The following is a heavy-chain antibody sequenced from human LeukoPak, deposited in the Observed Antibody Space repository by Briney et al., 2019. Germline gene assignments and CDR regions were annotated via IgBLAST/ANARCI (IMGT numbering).Heavy chain of an antibody. CDR2: INWNGGST. CDR3: ARGTETYYDSSAYYSY. D-gene: IGHD3-22*01. V-gene: IGHV3-20*04. Sequence: PGGSLRLSCAASGFTFDDYGMGWVRQGPGKGLEWVSGINWNGGSTGYADSVKGRFTISRDNAKNSLYLQMTSLRAEVTAFYYCARGTETYYDSSAYYSYWGQGTLVTVSS. CDR1: GFTFDDYG. J-gene: IGHJ4*02.